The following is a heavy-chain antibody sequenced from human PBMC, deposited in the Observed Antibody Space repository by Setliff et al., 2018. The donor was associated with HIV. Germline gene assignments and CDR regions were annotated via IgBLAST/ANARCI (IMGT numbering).Heavy chain of an antibody. CDR3: ARGAYRFDS. J-gene: IGHJ5*01. CDR2: IQHGGST. V-gene: IGHV4-34*01. D-gene: IGHD2-2*01. CDR1: VGSFPAYY. Sequence: SETLSLTCAVDVGSFPAYYRTGIRQPPGKGLGGIGEIQHGGSTNYXXXXXXRVTISVDTSKNQFSLTLRSLTAADTAVYYCARGAYRFDSWGQGALVTVSS.